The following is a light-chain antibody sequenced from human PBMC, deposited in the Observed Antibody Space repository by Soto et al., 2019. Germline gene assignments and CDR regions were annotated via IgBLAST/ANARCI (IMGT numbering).Light chain of an antibody. V-gene: IGKV3-15*01. CDR2: EAS. Sequence: EVVMTQSPATLSVSPGERVTLSCRASESVHRNLAWYQQKPGQGPSLLIYEASTRATGVPDRFTGSGSGTDFTLTISSLQSEDFAVYHCQHYSNWPPTFGPGTKVEIK. J-gene: IGKJ3*01. CDR1: ESVHRN. CDR3: QHYSNWPPT.